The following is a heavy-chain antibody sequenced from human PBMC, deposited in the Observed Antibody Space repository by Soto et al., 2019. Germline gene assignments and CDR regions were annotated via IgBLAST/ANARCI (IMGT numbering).Heavy chain of an antibody. Sequence: PGGSLRLSCAASGFTFSSYGMHWVRQAPGKGLEWVAVIWYDGSNKYYADSVKGRFTISRDNSKNTLYLQMNSLRAEDTAVYYCARGSGGSCYSLRCHGMDVWGQGTTVTLSS. J-gene: IGHJ6*02. CDR3: ARGSGGSCYSLRCHGMDV. CDR1: GFTFSSYG. CDR2: IWYDGSNK. V-gene: IGHV3-33*01. D-gene: IGHD2-15*01.